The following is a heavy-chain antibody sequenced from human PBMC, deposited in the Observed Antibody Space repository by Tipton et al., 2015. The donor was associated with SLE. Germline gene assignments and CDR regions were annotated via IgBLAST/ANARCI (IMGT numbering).Heavy chain of an antibody. V-gene: IGHV4-61*05. D-gene: IGHD4-17*01. J-gene: IGHJ2*01. CDR1: GGSIKSIDSY. CDR2: IHYSGTT. Sequence: TLSLTCLVSGGSIKSIDSYWAWIRQPPGKGLEWIGYIHYSGTTHDNPSLKSRVTMSVDMSKNQFSLRLTSVTAADTAVYYCARGSDGEYVRYFDVWGPGTLVTVSS. CDR3: ARGSDGEYVRYFDV.